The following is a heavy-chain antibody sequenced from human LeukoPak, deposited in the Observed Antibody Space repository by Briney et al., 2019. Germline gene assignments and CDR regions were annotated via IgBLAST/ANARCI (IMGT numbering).Heavy chain of an antibody. Sequence: ASVKVSCKASGYTFTSYAMHWVRQAPGQRLEWMGWINAGNGNTKCTQKFQGRVTITRDTSASTAYMELSSLRSEDTAVYYCARDDLTMVRGVSGTLGYWGQGTLVTVSS. J-gene: IGHJ4*02. CDR1: GYTFTSYA. CDR2: INAGNGNT. V-gene: IGHV1-3*01. CDR3: ARDDLTMVRGVSGTLGY. D-gene: IGHD3-10*01.